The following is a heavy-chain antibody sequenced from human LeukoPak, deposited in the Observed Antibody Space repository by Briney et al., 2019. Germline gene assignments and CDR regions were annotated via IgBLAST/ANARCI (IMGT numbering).Heavy chain of an antibody. D-gene: IGHD2-2*01. Sequence: PSEALSLTCTVSGGSISSSSYYWGWIRQPPGKGLEWIGSIYYSGSTYYNPSLKSRVTISVDTSKNQFSLKLSSVTAADTAVYYCARHGFCGSTSCPFDYWGQGTLVTVSS. J-gene: IGHJ4*02. V-gene: IGHV4-39*01. CDR3: ARHGFCGSTSCPFDY. CDR2: IYYSGST. CDR1: GGSISSSSYY.